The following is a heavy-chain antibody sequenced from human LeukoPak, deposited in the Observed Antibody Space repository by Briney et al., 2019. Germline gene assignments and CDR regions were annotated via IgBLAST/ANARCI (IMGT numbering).Heavy chain of an antibody. D-gene: IGHD6-25*01. J-gene: IGHJ6*02. Sequence: SETLSLTCAVYGGSFSGYYWSWIRQPPGKGLEWIGEINHSGSTNYNPSLKSRVTISVDTSKNQFSLKLSSVTAADTAVYYCARSAGLDVWGQGTTVTVSS. CDR1: GGSFSGYY. V-gene: IGHV4-34*01. CDR2: INHSGST. CDR3: ARSAGLDV.